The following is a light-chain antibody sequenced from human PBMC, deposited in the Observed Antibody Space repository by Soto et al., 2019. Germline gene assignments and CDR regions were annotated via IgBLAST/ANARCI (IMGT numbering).Light chain of an antibody. CDR2: EDS. J-gene: IGLJ2*01. CDR3: CSYAGSSIFVV. CDR1: SSDVGSYNL. V-gene: IGLV2-23*02. Sequence: QSALAQPASVSGSPGQSITISCTGSSSDVGSYNLVSWYQQHPGKAPKLMIYEDSQRPSGVSKRFSGSKSGNTASLTISGLQAEDEADYCCCSYAGSSIFVVFGGGTKLTVL.